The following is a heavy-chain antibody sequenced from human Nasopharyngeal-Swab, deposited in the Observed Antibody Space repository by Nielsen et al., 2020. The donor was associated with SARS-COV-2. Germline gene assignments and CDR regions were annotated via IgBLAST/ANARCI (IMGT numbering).Heavy chain of an antibody. Sequence: SETLSLTCTVSGCSISSYAWSWIRQSPGKGLEWIGYFYYSGITNYNPSLKSRVTILIDTSKNKFSLKLNSVPAADTAVYYCAREVVGALVDSWGQGTLVTVSS. CDR1: GCSISSYA. V-gene: IGHV4-59*12. J-gene: IGHJ4*02. D-gene: IGHD1-26*01. CDR2: FYYSGIT. CDR3: AREVVGALVDS.